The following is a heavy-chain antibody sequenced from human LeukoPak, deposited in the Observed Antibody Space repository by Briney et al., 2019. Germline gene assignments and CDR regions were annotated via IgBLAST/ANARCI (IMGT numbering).Heavy chain of an antibody. CDR2: ISGSGGST. V-gene: IGHV3-23*01. CDR1: GFTFSSYA. J-gene: IGHJ4*01. CDR3: AKEGVPVAVAGHFDY. Sequence: PGGSLRLSCAASGFTFSSYAMSWVRQAPGKGLERVSAISGSGGSTYYADSVKGRFTISRDNSKNTLYLQMNSLRAEDTAVHYCAKEGVPVAVAGHFDYWGQGTLVTVSS. D-gene: IGHD6-19*01.